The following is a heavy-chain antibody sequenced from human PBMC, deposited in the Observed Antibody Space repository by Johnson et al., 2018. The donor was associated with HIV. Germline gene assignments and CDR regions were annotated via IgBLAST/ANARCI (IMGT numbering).Heavy chain of an antibody. CDR1: GCTFRSYA. D-gene: IGHD6-13*01. CDR2: ISYDGNNQ. Sequence: QVQLVESGGGVVQPGRSMRLSCAASGCTFRSYAMHWVRQAPGKGLECVAVISYDGNNQYYRDSVKGRFTISRDNSKNTLYLQMNSLRAEDTAVYYCARDFESAAGIWGQGTMVTVSS. J-gene: IGHJ3*02. CDR3: ARDFESAAGI. V-gene: IGHV3-30*14.